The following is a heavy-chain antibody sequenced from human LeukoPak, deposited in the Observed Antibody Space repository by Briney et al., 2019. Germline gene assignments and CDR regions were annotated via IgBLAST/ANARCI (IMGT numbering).Heavy chain of an antibody. J-gene: IGHJ4*02. Sequence: PGGSLRLSCAASGFTFSPYWMHWVRQAPGKGLVWVSHINGDGTTTTYADSVKGRFTISRDDAQNTLYLQMNGLRAEDTAVYYCARGTALQDYWGQGTLVTVSS. CDR1: GFTFSPYW. CDR2: INGDGTTT. V-gene: IGHV3-74*01. CDR3: ARGTALQDY. D-gene: IGHD2/OR15-2a*01.